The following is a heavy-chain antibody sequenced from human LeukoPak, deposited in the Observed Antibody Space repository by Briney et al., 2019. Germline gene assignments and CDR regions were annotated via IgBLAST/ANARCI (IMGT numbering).Heavy chain of an antibody. Sequence: PGGSLRLSCAASGFTFSTFWMHWVRQAPGKGPVWVSRINSDGSRTTYADSVKGRFTISRDNAKNTLYLQMSSLRAGDTAVYYCATSPLDSRYYFDYWGQGTLVTVSS. J-gene: IGHJ4*02. CDR2: INSDGSRT. V-gene: IGHV3-74*01. CDR3: ATSPLDSRYYFDY. D-gene: IGHD6-13*01. CDR1: GFTFSTFW.